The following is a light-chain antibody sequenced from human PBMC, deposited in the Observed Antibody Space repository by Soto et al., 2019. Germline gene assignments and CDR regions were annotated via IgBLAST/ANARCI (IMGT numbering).Light chain of an antibody. V-gene: IGKV3-20*01. J-gene: IGKJ1*01. CDR3: QQWRT. CDR2: GAS. Sequence: EIVLTQSPGTLSLSPGERATLSCRASQSVSSSYLAWYQQKPGQAPRLLIYGASSRATGIPDRFSGGGSGTDFTLPISRLEPEDFAVYYCQQWRTFGHGTKVESK. CDR1: QSVSSSY.